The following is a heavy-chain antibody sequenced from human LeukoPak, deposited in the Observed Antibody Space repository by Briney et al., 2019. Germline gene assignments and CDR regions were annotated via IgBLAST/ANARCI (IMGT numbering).Heavy chain of an antibody. Sequence: GGSLRLSCAASGFTFSSYAMSWVRQAPGKGLEWVSIFSVSDGSTYYADSVKGRLTISRDNSKNTLYLQMNSLRAEDTAVYYCAKGSILDYWGQGTLVTVSS. D-gene: IGHD6-6*01. CDR2: FSVSDGST. V-gene: IGHV3-23*01. CDR3: AKGSILDY. J-gene: IGHJ4*02. CDR1: GFTFSSYA.